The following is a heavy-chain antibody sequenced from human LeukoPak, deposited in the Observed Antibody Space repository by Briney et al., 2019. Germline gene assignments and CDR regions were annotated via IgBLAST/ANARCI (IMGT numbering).Heavy chain of an antibody. CDR3: ARDSSGWYYFDY. CDR2: ISYDGSNK. D-gene: IGHD6-19*01. J-gene: IGHJ4*02. CDR1: GFTFSSYA. Sequence: GGSLRLSCAASGFTFSSYAMHWVRQAPGKGLEWVAVISYDGSNKYYADSVKGRFTISRDDSKNTLYLQMNSLRAEDTAVYYCARDSSGWYYFDYWGQGTLVTVSS. V-gene: IGHV3-30-3*01.